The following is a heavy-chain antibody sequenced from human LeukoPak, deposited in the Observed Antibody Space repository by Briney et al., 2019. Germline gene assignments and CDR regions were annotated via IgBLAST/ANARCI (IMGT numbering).Heavy chain of an antibody. J-gene: IGHJ5*02. Sequence: GGSLRLSCAASGFTFSSYAMSWVRQAPGKGLEWVANIKQDGSEKYYVDSVKGRFTISRDNAKNSLYLQMNSLRAEDTAVYYCARPVYGSGSHNWFDPWGQGTLVTVSS. D-gene: IGHD3-10*01. CDR2: IKQDGSEK. V-gene: IGHV3-7*01. CDR1: GFTFSSYA. CDR3: ARPVYGSGSHNWFDP.